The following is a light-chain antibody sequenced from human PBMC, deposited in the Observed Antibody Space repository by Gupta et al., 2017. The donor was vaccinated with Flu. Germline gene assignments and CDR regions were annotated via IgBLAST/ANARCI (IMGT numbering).Light chain of an antibody. V-gene: IGKV3-20*01. CDR2: AAS. J-gene: IGKJ2*01. Sequence: ELVFTQSPGTLSLSPGDRATLSCRASQSVDSRFFPWLQQKPGQAPRLLIYAASTRATGIADMFSGSGSGTDFTLTISRLEPEDVAVYFCQQYYSSHTFGQGTKLDI. CDR3: QQYYSSHT. CDR1: QSVDSRF.